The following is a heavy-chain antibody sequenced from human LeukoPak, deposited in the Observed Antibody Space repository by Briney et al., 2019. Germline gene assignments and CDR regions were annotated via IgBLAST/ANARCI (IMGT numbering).Heavy chain of an antibody. Sequence: SETLSLTCTVSGGSISSGSYYWSWIRQPAGKGLEWIGRIYASGTTNYNTTLKSRLTMSVDTSKNQFSLRLSSVTAADTAVYYCAREDPLVAARGLDYWGQGTLVTVSS. D-gene: IGHD2-15*01. CDR3: AREDPLVAARGLDY. CDR2: IYASGTT. CDR1: GGSISSGSYY. J-gene: IGHJ4*02. V-gene: IGHV4-61*02.